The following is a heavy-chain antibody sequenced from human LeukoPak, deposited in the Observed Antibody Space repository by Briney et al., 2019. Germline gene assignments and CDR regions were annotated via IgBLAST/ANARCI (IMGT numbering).Heavy chain of an antibody. J-gene: IGHJ2*01. CDR1: GYTFTSYY. V-gene: IGHV1-46*01. CDR3: ARVIGPLDWYFDL. Sequence: ASVKVSCKASGYTFTSYYMHWVRQAPGQGLEWMGIINPSGGSTSYAQKFQGRVTMTRDMSTSTVYMELSSLRSEDTAVYYCARVIGPLDWYFDLWGRGTLVTVSS. CDR2: INPSGGST. D-gene: IGHD3-10*01.